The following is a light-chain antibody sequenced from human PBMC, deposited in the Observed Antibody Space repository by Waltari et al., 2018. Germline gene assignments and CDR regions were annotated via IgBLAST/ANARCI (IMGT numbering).Light chain of an antibody. CDR1: QSVSRY. CDR2: AAS. V-gene: IGKV3-20*01. J-gene: IGKJ1*01. CDR3: QKYDRLPAT. Sequence: EIVLTHSPGTLSLSPGERATLSCRASQSVSRYLVWYQQKPGQAPRLLIYAASIRATGIPDRFSGSGSGTDFSLTISRLEPEDFAVYYCQKYDRLPATFGQGTKVEIK.